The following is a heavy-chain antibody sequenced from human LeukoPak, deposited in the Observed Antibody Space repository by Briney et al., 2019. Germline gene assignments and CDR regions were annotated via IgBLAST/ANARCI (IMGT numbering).Heavy chain of an antibody. J-gene: IGHJ4*02. D-gene: IGHD2-21*02. CDR3: ARDPLATASGIDY. Sequence: SETLSLTCTVSGGSISSSSYYWGWIRQPPGKGLEWIGSIYYSGSTYYNPSLKSRVTISVDTSKNQFSLKLCSVTAADTAVYYCARDPLATASGIDYWGQGTLVTVSS. V-gene: IGHV4-39*07. CDR1: GGSISSSSYY. CDR2: IYYSGST.